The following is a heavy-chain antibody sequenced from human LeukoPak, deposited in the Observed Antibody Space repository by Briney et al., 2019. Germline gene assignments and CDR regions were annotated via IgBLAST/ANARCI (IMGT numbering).Heavy chain of an antibody. CDR2: MYYRGAT. CDR1: GGSISSSSYY. V-gene: IGHV4-39*02. Sequence: PSETLSLTCSVSGGSISSSSYYWGRIRQSPGKGLEWIGSMYYRGATYENSSLKSRLTLSVDTSNNQFSLKLTSVTAADTAVYFCAREYSRSVVAGSRPDLWGQGLLVTVSS. CDR3: AREYSRSVVAGSRPDL. D-gene: IGHD2-21*01. J-gene: IGHJ4*02.